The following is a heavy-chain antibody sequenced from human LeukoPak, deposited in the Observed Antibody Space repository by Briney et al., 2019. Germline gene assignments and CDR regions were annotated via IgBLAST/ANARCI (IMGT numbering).Heavy chain of an antibody. CDR3: ARYDQKALGAFDI. J-gene: IGHJ3*02. CDR1: GYTFTSYD. CDR2: MNPNSGNT. D-gene: IGHD1-1*01. V-gene: IGHV1-8*01. Sequence: ASVKVSCKASGYTFTSYDINWVRQATGQGLEWMGWMNPNSGNTGYAQKFQGRVTMTRNTSISTAYMELSSLRSEDTAVYYCARYDQKALGAFDIWGQGTMVTVSS.